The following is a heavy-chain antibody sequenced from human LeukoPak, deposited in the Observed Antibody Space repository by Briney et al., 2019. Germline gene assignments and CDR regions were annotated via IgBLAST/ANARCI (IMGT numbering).Heavy chain of an antibody. V-gene: IGHV1-2*02. D-gene: IGHD1-14*01. CDR3: ARGSSEQDWFAL. CDR2: INPNSGGA. Sequence: ASVKVSCKASGYIFTGYFMNWVREAPGQGLEWMGWINPNSGGANYAQKFQGRVTMTRDTSISTAYMELSSLTSDDTAVYYCARGSSEQDWFALWGQGTLVTVSS. J-gene: IGHJ5*02. CDR1: GYIFTGYF.